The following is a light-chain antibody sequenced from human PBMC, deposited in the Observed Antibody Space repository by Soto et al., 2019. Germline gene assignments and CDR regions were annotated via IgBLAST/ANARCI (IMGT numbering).Light chain of an antibody. CDR1: QSISTY. Sequence: DIQMTQSPSSLSASVGDRVTITCRASQSISTYLNWYQHKPGKAPRLLIYAASNLETGVPSRLSGSGSGTDFTFTINSLQPEDIATYYCQQYDNSPMFTFGRGTKVEI. CDR3: QQYDNSPMFT. V-gene: IGKV1-33*01. CDR2: AAS. J-gene: IGKJ2*01.